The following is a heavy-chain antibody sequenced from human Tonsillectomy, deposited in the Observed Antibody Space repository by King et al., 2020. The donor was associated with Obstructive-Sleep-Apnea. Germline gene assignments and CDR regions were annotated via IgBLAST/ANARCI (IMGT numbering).Heavy chain of an antibody. D-gene: IGHD6-19*01. CDR1: GGSITSYY. V-gene: IGHV4-59*01. J-gene: IGHJ4*02. CDR3: AREWLGVDY. Sequence: QLQESGPGLVKPSETLSLTCTVSGGSITSYYWSWIRQPPGKGLEWIVYIYYTGSANYNPSLKSRVTISVDTSKNQFSLRLSSVTAADTAVFYCAREWLGVDYWGQGTLVTVSS. CDR2: IYYTGSA.